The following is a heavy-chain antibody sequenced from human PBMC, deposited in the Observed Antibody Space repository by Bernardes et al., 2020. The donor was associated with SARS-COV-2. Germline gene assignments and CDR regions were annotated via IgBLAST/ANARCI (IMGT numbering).Heavy chain of an antibody. CDR1: GFTLSSYW. CDR2: ITEDGSEK. CDR3: AKDEGWLQVPADD. J-gene: IGHJ4*02. Sequence: GGSLRLSCAASGFTLSSYWMSWVRQAPGKGLEWVANITEDGSEKNYVDSVKGRFTVSRDNAKNSLYLQMNSLRAEDTAVYYCAKDEGWLQVPADDWGQGTQVTVSS. V-gene: IGHV3-7*01. D-gene: IGHD5-12*01.